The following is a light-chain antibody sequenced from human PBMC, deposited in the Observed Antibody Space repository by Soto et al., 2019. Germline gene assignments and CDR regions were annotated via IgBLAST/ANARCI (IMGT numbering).Light chain of an antibody. CDR3: QQHGGSPPYT. CDR2: GTS. Sequence: EVVLTQSPGTLSLSPGDRATVSCRASQTVHSSFFAWYQQKGGQAPRLLIYGTSNRAAGIPDRFSGHGSGTDFTLTIDGLEPEDVAMYFCQQHGGSPPYTFGRGTSVEI. J-gene: IGKJ2*01. CDR1: QTVHSSF. V-gene: IGKV3-20*01.